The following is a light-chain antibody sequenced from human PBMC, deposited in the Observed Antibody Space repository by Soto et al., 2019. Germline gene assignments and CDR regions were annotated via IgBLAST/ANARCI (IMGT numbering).Light chain of an antibody. CDR3: QQYNNWPPT. Sequence: EIVMTQSPATLSVSPEERATRSCRASQSVSSNLAWYQQKPGQAPRLLIYGASTRATGIPARFSGSGSGTEFTPTISILQSEDFAVYYCQQYNNWPPTFGQGTKLEIK. CDR1: QSVSSN. J-gene: IGKJ2*01. V-gene: IGKV3-15*01. CDR2: GAS.